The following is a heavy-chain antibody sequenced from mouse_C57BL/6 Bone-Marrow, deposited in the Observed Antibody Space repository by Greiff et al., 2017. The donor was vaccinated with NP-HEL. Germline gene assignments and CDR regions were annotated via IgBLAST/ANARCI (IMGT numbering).Heavy chain of an antibody. CDR3: ARWVTTVVAPSYWYFDV. V-gene: IGHV1-26*01. Sequence: EVKLQQSGPELVKPGASVKISCKASGYTFTDYYMNWVKQSHGKSLEWIGDINPNNGGTSYNQKFKGKATLTVDKSSSTAYMELRSLTSEDSAVYYCARWVTTVVAPSYWYFDVWGTGTTVTVSS. CDR1: GYTFTDYY. CDR2: INPNNGGT. J-gene: IGHJ1*03. D-gene: IGHD1-1*01.